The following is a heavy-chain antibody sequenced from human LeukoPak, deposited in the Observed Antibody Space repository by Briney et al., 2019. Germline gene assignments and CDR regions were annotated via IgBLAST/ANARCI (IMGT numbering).Heavy chain of an antibody. CDR1: GFTFISFV. V-gene: IGHV1-58*02. CDR3: AAGETGDSGFFDP. Sequence: SVKVSCKASGFTFISFVMQWVRQARGQRLEWIGWIVVGSGNTSYAQKFQERVTITRDMSTSTAYMELSSLRSEDTAVYYCAAGETGDSGFFDPWGQGTLVTVSS. J-gene: IGHJ5*02. D-gene: IGHD7-27*01. CDR2: IVVGSGNT.